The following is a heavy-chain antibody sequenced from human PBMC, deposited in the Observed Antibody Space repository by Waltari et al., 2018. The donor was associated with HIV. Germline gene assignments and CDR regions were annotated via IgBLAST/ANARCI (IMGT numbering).Heavy chain of an antibody. Sequence: EVQLEESGGASVQPGGSLRLSSAASGFSISRYWMHWVRQTPGKGLVWVSRMNEDGNRIDYAGSVRGRFTISRDSAKNTLFLQMNSLRDEDTAMYYCIRDMFGEYDYWGQGALVTVSS. CDR2: MNEDGNRI. CDR1: GFSISRYW. V-gene: IGHV3-74*01. D-gene: IGHD3-10*02. J-gene: IGHJ4*02. CDR3: IRDMFGEYDY.